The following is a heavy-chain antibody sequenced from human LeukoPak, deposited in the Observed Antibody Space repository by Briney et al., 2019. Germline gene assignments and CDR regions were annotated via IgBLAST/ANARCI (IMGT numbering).Heavy chain of an antibody. D-gene: IGHD2-2*01. V-gene: IGHV3-48*02. CDR1: GFTFSSYS. J-gene: IGHJ6*02. CDR3: ARGPLDSKIVVVPADYYYYGMDV. Sequence: PGGSLRLSCAASGFTFSSYSVNWVRQAPGKGLEWVSYISSSSSTIYYADSVKGRFTISRDNAKNSLYLQMNSLRDEDTAVYYCARGPLDSKIVVVPADYYYYGMDVWGQGTTVTVSS. CDR2: ISSSSSTI.